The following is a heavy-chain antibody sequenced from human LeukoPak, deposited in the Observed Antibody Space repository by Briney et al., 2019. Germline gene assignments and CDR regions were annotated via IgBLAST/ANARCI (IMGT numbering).Heavy chain of an antibody. D-gene: IGHD2-15*01. CDR3: ARAAYCSGGSCHFDY. CDR2: INPSGGST. V-gene: IGHV1-46*01. CDR1: GYTFTSYY. Sequence: ASVKVSCKASGYTFTSYYMHWVRQAPGQGLEWVGIINPSGGSTSYAQKFQGRVTMTRDMSTSTVYMELSSLRSEDTAVYYCARAAYCSGGSCHFDYWGQGTLVTVSS. J-gene: IGHJ4*02.